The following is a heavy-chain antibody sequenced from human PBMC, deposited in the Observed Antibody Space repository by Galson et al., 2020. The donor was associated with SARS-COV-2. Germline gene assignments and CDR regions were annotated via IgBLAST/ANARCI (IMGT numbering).Heavy chain of an antibody. V-gene: IGHV4-39*07. D-gene: IGHD6-19*01. CDR2: LFYTGAT. CDR1: GVPITTAKYS. Sequence: SETLSLTCSVSGVPITTAKYSWGWIRQSPGMGLEWIGTLFYTGATYSNPSLNSRVRISVDTSKNQFSLDLTSVTAADTAVYFCARDYLDGAVAGTFGPDWGQGTLVTVSS. J-gene: IGHJ4*02. CDR3: ARDYLDGAVAGTFGPD.